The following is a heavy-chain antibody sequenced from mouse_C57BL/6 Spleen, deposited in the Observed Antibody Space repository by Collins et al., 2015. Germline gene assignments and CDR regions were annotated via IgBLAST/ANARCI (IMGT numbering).Heavy chain of an antibody. CDR3: ARDSSYGFAY. D-gene: IGHD1-1*01. CDR2: IYPGDGDT. Sequence: QVQPQQSGPELVKPGASVKISCKASGYAFSSSWMNWVKQRPGQGLEWIGRIYPGDGDTNYNGRFRGTATLTADKSSTTAYMQLSSLTSVDSAVYFCARDSSYGFAYWGQGDSGHCLC. J-gene: IGHJ3*01. V-gene: IGHV1-82*01. CDR1: GYAFSSSW.